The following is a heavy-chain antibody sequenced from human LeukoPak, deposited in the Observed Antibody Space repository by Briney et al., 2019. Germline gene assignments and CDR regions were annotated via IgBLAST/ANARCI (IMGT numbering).Heavy chain of an antibody. CDR2: INSDGSTT. CDR1: GFAFSSYR. CDR3: ARERYYYDSSGSYWYFDY. J-gene: IGHJ4*02. Sequence: GSLSLSCAASGFAFSSYRMHWVRQAPGKGLVWVSRINSDGSTTSYADSVKGRFTFSRDNAKNTLYLQMNSLRAEDTAVYYCARERYYYDSSGSYWYFDYWGQGTLVTVSS. D-gene: IGHD3-22*01. V-gene: IGHV3-74*01.